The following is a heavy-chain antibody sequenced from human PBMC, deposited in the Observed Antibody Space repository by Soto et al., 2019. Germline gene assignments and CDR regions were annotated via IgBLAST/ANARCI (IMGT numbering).Heavy chain of an antibody. CDR3: ARTPGPEVAASLEYYYFSGMDV. D-gene: IGHD2-15*01. V-gene: IGHV5-51*01. CDR2: IHPGDSDT. J-gene: IGHJ6*02. CDR1: GYSFTSYW. Sequence: GESLKISCGASGYSFTSYWIGWLGQLPGKGLEWMGIIHPGDSDTKYSPSFQGQVTISVDKSITTAYLQWSSLKASDTAMYYCARTPGPEVAASLEYYYFSGMDVWGQGTTVTVSS.